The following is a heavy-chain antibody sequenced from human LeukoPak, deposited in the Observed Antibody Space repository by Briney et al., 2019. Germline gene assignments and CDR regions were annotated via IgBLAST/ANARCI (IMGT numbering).Heavy chain of an antibody. CDR1: GGSISSGSYY. Sequence: SQTLSLTCTVSGGSISSGSYYWSWIRQPAGKGLEWIGRIYSSGTTNYNPSLKSRVTISVDTSKNQFSLKLSSVTAADTAVYYCARDFWSGSYYFDCWSQGTLVTVSS. CDR2: IYSSGTT. V-gene: IGHV4-61*02. D-gene: IGHD3-3*01. J-gene: IGHJ4*02. CDR3: ARDFWSGSYYFDC.